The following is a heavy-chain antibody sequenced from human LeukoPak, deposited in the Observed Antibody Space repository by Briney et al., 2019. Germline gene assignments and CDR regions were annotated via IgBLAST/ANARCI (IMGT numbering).Heavy chain of an antibody. J-gene: IGHJ3*02. Sequence: GASVKVSCKASGGTFISYNISWVRQAPGQGVEWMGRIIPILGIADYAQKFKGRVTITADKSTSTAYMEPSSLRSEDTAVYYCASPRALYCSSTSCQTANGAFDIWGQGTMVTVSS. D-gene: IGHD2-2*01. V-gene: IGHV1-69*02. CDR3: ASPRALYCSSTSCQTANGAFDI. CDR2: IIPILGIA. CDR1: GGTFISYN.